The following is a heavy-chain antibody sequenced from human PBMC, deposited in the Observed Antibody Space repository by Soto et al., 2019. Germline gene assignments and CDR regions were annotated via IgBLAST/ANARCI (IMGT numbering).Heavy chain of an antibody. J-gene: IGHJ4*02. CDR1: GFTFSSYA. CDR3: ARDRLPLLVDRDITGTLAY. Sequence: QVQLVESGGGVVQPGRSLRLSCAASGFTFSSYAMHWVRQAPGKGLEWGAVISKDGSNKYYADSVKGRFTIPRDNSKNTLYLQTNRLGAENTAVYYCARDRLPLLVDRDITGTLAYCGQGTPVTVSS. V-gene: IGHV3-30-3*01. D-gene: IGHD1-7*01. CDR2: ISKDGSNK.